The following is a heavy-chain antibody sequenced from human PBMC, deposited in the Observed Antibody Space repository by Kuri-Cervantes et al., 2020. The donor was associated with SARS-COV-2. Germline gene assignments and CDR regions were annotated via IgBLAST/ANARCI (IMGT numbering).Heavy chain of an antibody. CDR1: GFTFSSYA. J-gene: IGHJ4*02. CDR3: TTDPPVGYYYDSSGSG. D-gene: IGHD3-22*01. Sequence: GESLKISCAASGFTFSSYAMSWVRQAPGKGLEWVSAISGSGGSTYYADSVKGRFTISRDNSKNTLYLQMNSLRAEDTAVYYCTTDPPVGYYYDSSGSGWGQGTLVTVSS. CDR2: ISGSGGST. V-gene: IGHV3-23*01.